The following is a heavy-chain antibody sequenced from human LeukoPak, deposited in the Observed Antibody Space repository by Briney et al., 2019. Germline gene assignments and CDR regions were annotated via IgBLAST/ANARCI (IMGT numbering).Heavy chain of an antibody. V-gene: IGHV3-30*03. CDR1: GFTFSTYD. CDR3: ARDLIGGAPDYLDY. CDR2: ISKDGRIT. Sequence: PGGSLRLSCAASGFTFSTYDMHWVRQAPGKGLEWVAVISKDGRITIYAESVKGRFTISRDNSENTPNLQMNSLREDDTAVYSCARDLIGGAPDYLDYWGQGTLVTVSS. J-gene: IGHJ4*02. D-gene: IGHD1-26*01.